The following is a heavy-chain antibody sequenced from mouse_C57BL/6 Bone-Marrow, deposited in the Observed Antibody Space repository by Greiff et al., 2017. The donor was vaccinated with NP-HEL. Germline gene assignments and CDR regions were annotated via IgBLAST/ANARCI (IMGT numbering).Heavy chain of an antibody. Sequence: VQLKEPGPELVKPGASVKISCKASGYSFTGYYMNWVKQSPEQSLEWIGEINPSTGCTTYNQKFKAKATLTVDTSSSTAYMQLSSLTSEDSAVYCCAKTAQATWFAYWGQGTLVTVSA. CDR3: AKTAQATWFAY. V-gene: IGHV1-42*01. D-gene: IGHD3-2*02. CDR1: GYSFTGYY. CDR2: INPSTGCT. J-gene: IGHJ3*01.